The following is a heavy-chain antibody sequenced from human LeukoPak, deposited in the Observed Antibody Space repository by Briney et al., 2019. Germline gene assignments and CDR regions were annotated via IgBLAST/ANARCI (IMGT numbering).Heavy chain of an antibody. V-gene: IGHV3-30-3*01. CDR1: GFTFSSYA. J-gene: IGHJ4*02. CDR3: ARDPMVRGVIITSFDF. D-gene: IGHD3-10*01. CDR2: ISYDGSNK. Sequence: PGRSLRLSCAASGFTFSSYAVHWVRQAPGKGLEWVAVISYDGSNKYYADSVKGRFTISRDNSKNTLYLQMNSLRTEDTAVYYCARDPMVRGVIITSFDFWGQGTLVTVSS.